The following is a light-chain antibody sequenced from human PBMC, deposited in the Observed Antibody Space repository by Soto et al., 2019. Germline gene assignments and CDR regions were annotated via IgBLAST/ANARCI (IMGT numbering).Light chain of an antibody. CDR3: LRYGRSPGWT. CDR2: ATS. CDR1: QSVDSNF. J-gene: IGKJ1*01. Sequence: EVVLTQSPGALSLSPGERAALSCRASQSVDSNFLAWHQQRPGQAPRLLIYATSSRATGIPARFSGSGSGTDFTLTISRLEPEDFAVYYCLRYGRSPGWTFGQGTRVEIK. V-gene: IGKV3-20*01.